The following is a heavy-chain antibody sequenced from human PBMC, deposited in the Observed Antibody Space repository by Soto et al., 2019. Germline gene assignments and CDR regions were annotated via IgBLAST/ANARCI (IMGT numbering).Heavy chain of an antibody. CDR1: GGTFSSYA. Sequence: ASVKVSCKASGGTFSSYAISCVRQAPGQGLEWMGGIIPIFGTANYAQKFQGRVTITADESTSTAYMELSSLRSEDTAVYYCARDIGSYYYYGMDVWGQGTTVTSP. V-gene: IGHV1-69*13. CDR3: ARDIGSYYYYGMDV. CDR2: IIPIFGTA. J-gene: IGHJ6*02.